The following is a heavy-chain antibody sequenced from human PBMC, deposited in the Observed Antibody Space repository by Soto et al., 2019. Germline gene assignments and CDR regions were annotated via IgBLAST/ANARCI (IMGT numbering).Heavy chain of an antibody. CDR3: ERETYYYDSSGPFDI. J-gene: IGHJ3*02. V-gene: IGHV1-69*13. Sequence: GASVKVSCKASGGTFSSYAISWVRQAPGQGLEWMGGIIPIFGTANYAQKFQGRVTITADESTSTAYMELSSLRSEDTAVYYCERETYYYDSSGPFDIWGQGTMVTVSS. CDR1: GGTFSSYA. D-gene: IGHD3-22*01. CDR2: IIPIFGTA.